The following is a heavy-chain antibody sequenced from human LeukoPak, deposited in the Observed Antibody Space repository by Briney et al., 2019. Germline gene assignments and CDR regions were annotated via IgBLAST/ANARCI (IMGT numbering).Heavy chain of an antibody. CDR1: GYTFTSYY. CDR3: ARGAIAAGGPYYYGMDV. Sequence: ASVKVSCKPSGYTFTSYYMHWVRQAPGQGLEWMGIINVGGGSTSYAQKFQGRVTMTRDTSTSSVYMELSSLRSEDTAVYYCARGAIAAGGPYYYGMDVWGQGTTVTVAS. D-gene: IGHD6-13*01. J-gene: IGHJ6*02. V-gene: IGHV1-46*01. CDR2: INVGGGST.